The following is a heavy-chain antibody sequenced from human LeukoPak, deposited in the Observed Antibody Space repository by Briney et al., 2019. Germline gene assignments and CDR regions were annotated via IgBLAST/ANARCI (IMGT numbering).Heavy chain of an antibody. Sequence: ASVKVSCKASGYTFTGYYMHWVRQAPGQGLEWMGWINPNSGGTNYAQKFQGRVTMTRDTSISTAYMELRSLRSDDTAVYYCARDQGSSSWYETDYWGQGTLVTVSS. CDR2: INPNSGGT. CDR3: ARDQGSSSWYETDY. D-gene: IGHD6-13*01. CDR1: GYTFTGYY. V-gene: IGHV1-2*02. J-gene: IGHJ4*02.